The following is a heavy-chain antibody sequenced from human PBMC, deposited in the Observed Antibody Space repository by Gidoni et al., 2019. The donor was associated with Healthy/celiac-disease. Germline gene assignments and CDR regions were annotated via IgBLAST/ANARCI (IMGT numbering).Heavy chain of an antibody. Sequence: ELQLVESGGGLVKPRGSLRLAGAASGVTLSRYSMNWVRQVPGKGLEWVSSISSSSTYIYDACSVQGRFTIARDNAKNSLDLHMNSLRAVDTAVYYCERGSKRGALRGVVHYYGMDVWGQGTTVTVSS. D-gene: IGHD3-10*01. CDR1: GVTLSRYS. CDR3: ERGSKRGALRGVVHYYGMDV. V-gene: IGHV3-21*01. CDR2: ISSSSTYI. J-gene: IGHJ6*02.